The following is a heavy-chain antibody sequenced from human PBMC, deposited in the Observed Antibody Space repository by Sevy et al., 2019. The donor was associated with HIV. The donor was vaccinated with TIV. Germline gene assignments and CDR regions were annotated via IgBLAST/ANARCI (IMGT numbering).Heavy chain of an antibody. V-gene: IGHV3-30*12. D-gene: IGHD6-19*01. Sequence: GGSLRLSCTVSGFIFNNKGMHWVRQAPGRGLEWVAAIFSDGTTKYYGDSVKGRFTISRDNSKNALFLQMNSLRVDDTALYYCARESGSDWYRDSWGQGTLVTVSS. CDR1: GFIFNNKG. J-gene: IGHJ4*02. CDR2: IFSDGTTK. CDR3: ARESGSDWYRDS.